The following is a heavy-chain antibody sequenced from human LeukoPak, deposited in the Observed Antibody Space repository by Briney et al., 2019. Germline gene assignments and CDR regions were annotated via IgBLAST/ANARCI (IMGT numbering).Heavy chain of an antibody. V-gene: IGHV3-30*04. D-gene: IGHD3-9*01. CDR3: AQAYDILTGYDY. Sequence: GRSLRLSCAASGFTFSSYAMHGVRQAPGKGLEWGAVISYDGSNKYYADSVKGRFTISRDNSKNTLYLQMNSLRAEDTAVYYCAQAYDILTGYDYWGQGTLVTVSS. CDR1: GFTFSSYA. J-gene: IGHJ4*02. CDR2: ISYDGSNK.